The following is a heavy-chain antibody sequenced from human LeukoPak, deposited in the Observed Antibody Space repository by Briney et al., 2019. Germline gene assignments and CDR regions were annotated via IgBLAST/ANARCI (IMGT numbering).Heavy chain of an antibody. D-gene: IGHD6-6*01. Sequence: GGSLRLSCAASGFTFSSYWMHWVRQAPGKGLVWVSRINSDGSSTKYADSVKGRFTMSIDNAKNTLYLQMNSLRAEDTALYYCVRRQTSTSGFDHWGQGTLVTVSS. V-gene: IGHV3-74*03. CDR1: GFTFSSYW. CDR3: VRRQTSTSGFDH. J-gene: IGHJ4*02. CDR2: INSDGSST.